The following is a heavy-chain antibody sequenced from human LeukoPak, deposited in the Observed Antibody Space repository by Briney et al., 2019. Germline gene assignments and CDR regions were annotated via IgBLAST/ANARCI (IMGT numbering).Heavy chain of an antibody. J-gene: IGHJ4*02. V-gene: IGHV7-4-1*02. D-gene: IGHD3-10*01. CDR3: ARDRLAAPYHYGSSTDY. CDR1: GYTFTSYA. CDR2: INTNTGNP. Sequence: ASVKVSCKASGYTFTSYAMNWVRQAPGQGLEWMGWINTNTGNPTYAQGFTGRFVFSLDTSVSTAYLQISSLKAEDTAVYYCARDRLAAPYHYGSSTDYWGQGTLVTVSS.